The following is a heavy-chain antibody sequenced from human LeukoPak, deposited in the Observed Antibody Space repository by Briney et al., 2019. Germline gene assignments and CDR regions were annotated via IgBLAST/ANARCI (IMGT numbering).Heavy chain of an antibody. CDR2: LYYSGST. D-gene: IGHD3-10*01. CDR3: AREAYGSGSRHSYYYYGMDV. V-gene: IGHV4-59*01. Sequence: SETLSLTCTVSGGSISSYYWSWIRQPPGKGLEWVGYLYYSGSTNYNHSLKSRVTISVDTSKNQFSLKLSSVTAADTAVYYCAREAYGSGSRHSYYYYGMDVWGKGTTVTVSS. CDR1: GGSISSYY. J-gene: IGHJ6*04.